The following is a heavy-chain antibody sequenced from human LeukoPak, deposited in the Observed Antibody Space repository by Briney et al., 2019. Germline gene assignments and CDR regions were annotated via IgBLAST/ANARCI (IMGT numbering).Heavy chain of an antibody. J-gene: IGHJ6*02. CDR1: GFTFSTYW. Sequence: GGSLRLSCTASGFTFSTYWMSWVRQTPEKGLEWVANIKEDGSEEVYVDSVKGRFTISRDNAKSSLYLQMNSLRTEDTAVYYCARDPYSRSRSYGMDVWGQGTTVTVSS. CDR2: IKEDGSEE. D-gene: IGHD6-13*01. V-gene: IGHV3-7*05. CDR3: ARDPYSRSRSYGMDV.